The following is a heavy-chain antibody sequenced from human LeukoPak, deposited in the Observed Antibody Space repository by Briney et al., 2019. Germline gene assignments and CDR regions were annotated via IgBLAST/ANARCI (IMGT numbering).Heavy chain of an antibody. CDR3: ARDKVVVITTNNWFDP. D-gene: IGHD3-22*01. J-gene: IGHJ5*02. V-gene: IGHV4-38-2*02. Sequence: SETLSLTCTVSGYSISSGYYWGWIRQPPGKGLEWIGSIYHSGSTYYNPSLKSRVTISVDTPKNQFSLKLSSVTAADTAVYYCARDKVVVITTNNWFDPWGQGTLVTVSS. CDR1: GYSISSGYY. CDR2: IYHSGST.